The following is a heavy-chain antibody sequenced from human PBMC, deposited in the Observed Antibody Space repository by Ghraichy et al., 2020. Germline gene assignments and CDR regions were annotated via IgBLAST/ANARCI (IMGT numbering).Heavy chain of an antibody. V-gene: IGHV1-3*01. Sequence: ASVKGSCKTSGYTFTSYAIHWVRQAPGQRLEWMGWINVGNGDRKYAQKFQGRVTITRDTSATTVYMELSSLGFEDTAVYYCARDGSGNYYLSFYFDLWGRGSLVTVSS. CDR3: ARDGSGNYYLSFYFDL. J-gene: IGHJ2*01. D-gene: IGHD1-26*01. CDR1: GYTFTSYA. CDR2: INVGNGDR.